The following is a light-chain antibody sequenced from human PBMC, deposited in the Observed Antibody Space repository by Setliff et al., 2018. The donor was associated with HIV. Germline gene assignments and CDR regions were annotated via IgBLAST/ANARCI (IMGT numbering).Light chain of an antibody. CDR1: NSDIGSYNY. J-gene: IGLJ1*01. CDR3: SSYTSSSTRV. CDR2: EVS. V-gene: IGLV2-14*01. Sequence: QSALTQPPSASGSPGQSVAISCTGTNSDIGSYNYVSWYQQHPGKAPKLMIYEVSNRPSGVSNRFSGSKSGNTASLTISGLQAEDEADYYCSSYTSSSTRVFGTGTKVTVL.